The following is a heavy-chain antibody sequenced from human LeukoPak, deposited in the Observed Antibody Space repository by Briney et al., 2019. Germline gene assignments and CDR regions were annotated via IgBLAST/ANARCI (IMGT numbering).Heavy chain of an antibody. Sequence: PGGSLRLSCAASGFTFRNYWVNWVRQAPGKGLEWVANINEDGSEKYYVDSVKGRFTISRGNAKNSLYLQMNSLRDEDTAVYYCARDPDWNYVRAFDFWGQGTMVIVSS. V-gene: IGHV3-7*01. J-gene: IGHJ3*01. D-gene: IGHD1-7*01. CDR1: GFTFRNYW. CDR2: INEDGSEK. CDR3: ARDPDWNYVRAFDF.